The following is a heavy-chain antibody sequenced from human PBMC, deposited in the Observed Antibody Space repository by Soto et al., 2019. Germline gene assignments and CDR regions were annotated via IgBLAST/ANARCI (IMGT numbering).Heavy chain of an antibody. CDR1: GFSLSTSGMC. J-gene: IGHJ4*02. CDR3: ARTPIVVVVAAADNFDF. CDR2: IDWDDDK. V-gene: IGHV2-70*11. D-gene: IGHD2-15*01. Sequence: GSGPTLVNPTQTLTLTGTFSGFSLSTSGMCVSWIRQPPGKALEWLARIDWDDDKYYSTSLKTRLTISKDTSKNQVVLTMTNMDPVDTATYYCARTPIVVVVAAADNFDFWGQGTLVTVSS.